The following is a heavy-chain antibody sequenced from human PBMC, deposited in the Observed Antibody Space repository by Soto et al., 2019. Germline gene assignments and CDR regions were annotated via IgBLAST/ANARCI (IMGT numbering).Heavy chain of an antibody. J-gene: IGHJ5*02. CDR3: AKGGASSQWFDA. CDR1: GASISGYY. CDR2: ISHSEST. Sequence: QVQLQESGPGVVKPSETLSLTCTVSGASISGYYWSWIRQSPGKGLEWIGWIGYISHSESTNYNSSLESRVTQSVETSKNQFSLKLNSVTAADTAVYYCAKGGASSQWFDAWGQGTLVTVSS. V-gene: IGHV4-59*01.